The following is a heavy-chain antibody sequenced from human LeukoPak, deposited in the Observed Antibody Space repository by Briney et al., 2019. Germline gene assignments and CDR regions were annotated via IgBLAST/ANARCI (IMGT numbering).Heavy chain of an antibody. CDR3: ARQGYYYGSGSYYNPSDAFDI. CDR2: IYYSGST. Sequence: PSETLSLTCTVSGGSISGYYWSWIRQPPGKGLEWLGYIYYSGSTNYNPSLKSRVTISVDTSKNQFSLKLSSVTAADTAMYYCARQGYYYGSGSYYNPSDAFDIWGQGTMVTVSS. D-gene: IGHD3-10*01. J-gene: IGHJ3*02. V-gene: IGHV4-59*08. CDR1: GGSISGYY.